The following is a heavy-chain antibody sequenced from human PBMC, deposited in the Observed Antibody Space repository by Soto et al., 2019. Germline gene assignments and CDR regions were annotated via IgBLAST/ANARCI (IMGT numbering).Heavy chain of an antibody. CDR3: ARDFGAPYYYYYYGMDV. Sequence: PGGSLRLSCAASGFTFSSYAMSWVRQAPGKGLEWVSAISCSGGSTYYADSVKGRFTISRDNSKNTPYLQMNSLRAEDTAVYYCARDFGAPYYYYYYGMDVWGQGTTVTVSS. CDR1: GFTFSSYA. J-gene: IGHJ6*02. D-gene: IGHD3-10*01. V-gene: IGHV3-23*01. CDR2: ISCSGGST.